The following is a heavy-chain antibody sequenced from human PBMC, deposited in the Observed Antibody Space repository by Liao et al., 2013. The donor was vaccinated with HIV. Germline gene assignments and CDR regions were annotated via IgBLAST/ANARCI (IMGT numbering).Heavy chain of an antibody. V-gene: IGHV4-4*07. J-gene: IGHJ3*02. CDR2: VHSSGST. D-gene: IGHD3-22*01. Sequence: QVLLQESGPGVVKPSETLSLSCIVSGASVSNNCWTWIRQPAGKGLEWVGRVHSSGSTNYNPSLQSRVIMTVDPSKNQFSLKLGSVTAADSAFYYCAGHPYYFDTSGYSGADAFDIWGHGTLVTVSS. CDR1: GASVSNNC. CDR3: AGHPYYFDTSGYSGADAFDI.